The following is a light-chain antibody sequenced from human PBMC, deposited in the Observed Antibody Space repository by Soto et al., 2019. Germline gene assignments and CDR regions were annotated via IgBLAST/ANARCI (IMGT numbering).Light chain of an antibody. Sequence: EIVLTQSPGTLSLSPGERATLSCRASQSVGSYFLVWFQQKPGQAPRLLIYGASNRATGIPDRFSGSGSGTDFTLTISRLEPEDFAVYYCQQYGSSHLTFGGGPKVEIK. CDR3: QQYGSSHLT. J-gene: IGKJ4*01. CDR2: GAS. V-gene: IGKV3-20*01. CDR1: QSVGSYF.